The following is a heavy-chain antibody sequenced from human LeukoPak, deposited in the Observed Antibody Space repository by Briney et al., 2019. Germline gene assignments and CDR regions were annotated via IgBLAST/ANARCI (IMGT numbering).Heavy chain of an antibody. J-gene: IGHJ4*02. CDR3: ARAGELLCFDY. CDR1: GFTFSSYG. V-gene: IGHV3-33*01. Sequence: PGGSLRLSCAASGFTFSSYGMHWVRQAPGKGLEWVAVIWYDGSNKYYADSVKGRFTIPRDNSKNTLYLQMNSLIAEDTAVYCCARAGELLCFDYWGQGTLVTVSS. CDR2: IWYDGSNK. D-gene: IGHD1-26*01.